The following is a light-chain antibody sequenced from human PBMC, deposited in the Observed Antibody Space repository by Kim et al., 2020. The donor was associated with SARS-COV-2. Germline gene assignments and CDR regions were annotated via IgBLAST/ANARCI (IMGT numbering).Light chain of an antibody. J-gene: IGLJ3*02. CDR3: SSYTTYTTWV. CDR1: SSDLGGYAY. CDR2: DVS. V-gene: IGLV2-14*03. Sequence: QSVLTQPASVSGSPGQSITISCTGTSSDLGGYAYVSWYQQHPGEVPKLIIYDVSRRPSWVSSRFSASKSGSTASLTISGLQAEDEAHYYCSSYTTYTTWVFGGGTQLTVL.